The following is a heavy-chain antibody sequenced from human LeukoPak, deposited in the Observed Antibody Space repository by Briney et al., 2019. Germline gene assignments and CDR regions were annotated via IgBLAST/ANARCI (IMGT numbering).Heavy chain of an antibody. J-gene: IGHJ5*02. V-gene: IGHV4-34*01. D-gene: IGHD6-13*01. CDR2: INHSGST. Sequence: KPSETLSLTCAVYGGSFSVYYWSWIRQPPGKGLESIGEINHSGSTNYNPSLKSRVTISVDTSKNQFSLKLSSVTAADTAVYYCATSGYSSSWYGYNWFDPWGQGTLVTVSS. CDR1: GGSFSVYY. CDR3: ATSGYSSSWYGYNWFDP.